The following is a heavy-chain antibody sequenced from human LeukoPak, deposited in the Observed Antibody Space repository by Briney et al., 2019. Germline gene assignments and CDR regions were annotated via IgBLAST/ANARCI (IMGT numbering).Heavy chain of an antibody. D-gene: IGHD3-22*01. CDR1: GYTFTSYG. CDR3: AREYYYESSDYYVVLSGAFDI. Sequence: GASVKVSCKASGYTFTSYGISWVRQAPGQGLEWMGWISAYNGNTNYAQKLQGRVTMTRDTSISTAYMELSSLRSDDTAVYYCAREYYYESSDYYVVLSGAFDIWGQGTMVTVSS. J-gene: IGHJ3*02. V-gene: IGHV1-18*01. CDR2: ISAYNGNT.